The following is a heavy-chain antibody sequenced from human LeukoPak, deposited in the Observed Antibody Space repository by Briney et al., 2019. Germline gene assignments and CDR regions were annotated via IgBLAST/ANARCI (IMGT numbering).Heavy chain of an antibody. V-gene: IGHV3-48*01. CDR2: ISPSSAI. D-gene: IGHD3-9*01. Sequence: GGSLRLSCAVSGFTLRSYSINWVRQAPGKGLEWISYISPSSAIYYADSVKGRFTISRDKAQNSLYLQMNSLRVEDTAMYYCTRVFENAWGQGTLVTVSS. CDR1: GFTLRSYS. CDR3: TRVFENA. J-gene: IGHJ5*02.